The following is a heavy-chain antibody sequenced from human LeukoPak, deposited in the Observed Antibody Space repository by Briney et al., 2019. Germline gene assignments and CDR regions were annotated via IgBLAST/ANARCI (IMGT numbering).Heavy chain of an antibody. J-gene: IGHJ3*02. CDR1: GGSISSSSYY. Sequence: PSETLSLTCTVSGGSISSSSYYWGWIRQPPGKGLEWIGSIYYSGSTYYNPSLKSRVTISVDTSKNQFSLKLSSVTAADTAVYYCAREMGLRGHCSGGSCPNHDAFDIWGQGTMVAVSS. CDR3: AREMGLRGHCSGGSCPNHDAFDI. CDR2: IYYSGST. D-gene: IGHD2-15*01. V-gene: IGHV4-39*07.